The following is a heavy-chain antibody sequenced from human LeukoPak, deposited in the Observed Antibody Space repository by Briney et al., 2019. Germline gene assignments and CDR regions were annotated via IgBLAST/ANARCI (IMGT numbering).Heavy chain of an antibody. D-gene: IGHD3-22*01. CDR1: GFTVSSDY. V-gene: IGHV3-66*01. CDR2: IYSGGNT. CDR3: AKAHDRGYYYGFDY. Sequence: PGGSLRLSCAASGFTVSSDYMSWVRQAPGKGLEWVSVIYSGGNTYYADSVQGRFTMSRENPENTLYLQMNGLRAEDTAIYYCAKAHDRGYYYGFDYWGQGTLVTVSS. J-gene: IGHJ4*02.